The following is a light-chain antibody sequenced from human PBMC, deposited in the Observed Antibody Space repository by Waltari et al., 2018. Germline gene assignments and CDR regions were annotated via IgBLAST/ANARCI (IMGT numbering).Light chain of an antibody. J-gene: IGKJ2*01. CDR3: QQYYSTPPT. V-gene: IGKV4-1*01. Sequence: DIVMTQSPDSLAVSLGERATINCKSSQSLLWSFNNNNYLAWYQQKQGQPPKLLIHWASTRESGVPDRFSGSGSGADFTLTISSLQAEDVAVYYCQQYYSTPPTFGQGTKLEIK. CDR2: WAS. CDR1: QSLLWSFNNNNY.